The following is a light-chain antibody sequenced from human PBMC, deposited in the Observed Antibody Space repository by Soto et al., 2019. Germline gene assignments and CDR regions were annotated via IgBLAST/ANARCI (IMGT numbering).Light chain of an antibody. CDR1: SSDVGGYNY. V-gene: IGLV2-14*01. CDR3: SSYRSSNSWV. Sequence: QSALTQPASVSVSPGQSITISCTGTSSDVGGYNYVSWYQHHPGQAPKLIIYDVSNRPSGVSNRFSGSKSGNSASLTISGLQAEDEADYYCSSYRSSNSWVFGGGTQLTVL. J-gene: IGLJ3*02. CDR2: DVS.